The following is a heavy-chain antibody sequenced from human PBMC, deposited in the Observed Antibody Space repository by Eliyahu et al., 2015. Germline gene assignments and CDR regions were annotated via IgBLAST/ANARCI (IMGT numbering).Heavy chain of an antibody. Sequence: EVQLVESGGGLVKPGGSLRLSCAASGFTFSSYSMNWVRQAPGKGLEWVSSISSSSSYIYYADSVKGRFTISRDNAKNSLYLQMNSLRAEDTAVYYCAREAGTVYYYGMDVWGQGTTVTVSS. CDR3: AREAGTVYYYGMDV. D-gene: IGHD6-19*01. J-gene: IGHJ6*02. CDR1: GFTFSSYS. V-gene: IGHV3-21*01. CDR2: ISSSSSYI.